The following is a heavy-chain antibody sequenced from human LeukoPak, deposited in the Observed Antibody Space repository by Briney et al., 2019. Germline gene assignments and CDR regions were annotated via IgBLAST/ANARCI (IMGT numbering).Heavy chain of an antibody. D-gene: IGHD3-3*01. J-gene: IGHJ4*02. CDR1: GYSISSGYY. CDR3: ARHLWWSGYSLDY. CDR2: IYYSGST. V-gene: IGHV4-38-2*02. Sequence: SETLSLTCTVSGYSISSGYYWGWIRQPPGKGLEWIGSIYYSGSTYYNPSLKSRVTISVDTSKNQFSLKLSSVTAADTAVYYCARHLWWSGYSLDYWGQGTLVTVSS.